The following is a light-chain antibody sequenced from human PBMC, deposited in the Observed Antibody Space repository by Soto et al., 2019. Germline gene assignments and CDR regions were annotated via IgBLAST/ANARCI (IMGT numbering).Light chain of an antibody. CDR1: QNIYYN. CDR3: LQYHNLWA. J-gene: IGKJ1*01. CDR2: RAS. Sequence: ILMTQSPATVSVSPGESATLSCRASQNIYYNVAWYQHRPGQAPRLLIYRASTRAPGVPARFSGSGSGTEFTLTISSLQPEDFTVYSCLQYHNLWAFGQGTKVDNK. V-gene: IGKV3-15*01.